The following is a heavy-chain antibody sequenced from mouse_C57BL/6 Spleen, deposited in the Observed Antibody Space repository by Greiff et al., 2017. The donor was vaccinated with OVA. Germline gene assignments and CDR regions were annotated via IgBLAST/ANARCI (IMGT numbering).Heavy chain of an antibody. CDR2: ISYSGST. CDR1: GYSITSDY. CDR3: ARWMGDIFDD. V-gene: IGHV3-8*01. D-gene: IGHD2-13*01. J-gene: IGHJ2*01. Sequence: VQLKESGPGLAKPSQTLSLSCSVTGYSITSDYWNWIRKFPGNKLEYMGYISYSGSTYYNPSLKNRISITRGTSKNQYYLLFNSVTTEDTATNYCARWMGDIFDDWGKGTTLTVSS.